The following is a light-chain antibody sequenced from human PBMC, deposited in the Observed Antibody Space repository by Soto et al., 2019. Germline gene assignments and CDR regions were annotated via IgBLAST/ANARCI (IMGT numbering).Light chain of an antibody. CDR3: CSYAGSSIFEV. CDR2: EDY. Sequence: QSVLTQPASVSGSPGQSITISCTGTSSDIGSYERVSWYQWHPGKAPKLMIYEDYRRPSGISNRFSGSKSGYTASLTISGLQAEDEADYYCCSYAGSSIFEVFGGGTKLTVL. V-gene: IGLV2-23*02. J-gene: IGLJ2*01. CDR1: SSDIGSYER.